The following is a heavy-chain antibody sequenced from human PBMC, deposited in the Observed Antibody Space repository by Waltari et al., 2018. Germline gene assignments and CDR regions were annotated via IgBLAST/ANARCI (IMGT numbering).Heavy chain of an antibody. J-gene: IGHJ3*02. V-gene: IGHV4-39*01. Sequence: QLQLQESGPGLVKPSETLSLTCTVSGGSISSSSYYWGWIRQPPGKGLEWIGSIYYRGSTYYNPSLKSQVTISVDTSKNQFSLKLSSVTAADTAVYYCARRRLGAFDIWGQGTMVTVSS. D-gene: IGHD7-27*01. CDR3: ARRRLGAFDI. CDR2: IYYRGST. CDR1: GGSISSSSYY.